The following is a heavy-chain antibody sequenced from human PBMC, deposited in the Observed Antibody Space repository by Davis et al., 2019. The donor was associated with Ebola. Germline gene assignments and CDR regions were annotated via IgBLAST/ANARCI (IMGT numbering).Heavy chain of an antibody. D-gene: IGHD3-10*01. CDR3: ATDYGSGRYYIH. J-gene: IGHJ4*02. Sequence: AASVKVSCKVSGSTLTVLSMHWVRQAPGKGLEWMGGFDAENGKIIYAQKFQGRVAMTEDTSTDTAYMELSSLRSDDTAVYHCATDYGSGRYYIHWGQGTLVTVSS. V-gene: IGHV1-24*01. CDR2: FDAENGKI. CDR1: GSTLTVLS.